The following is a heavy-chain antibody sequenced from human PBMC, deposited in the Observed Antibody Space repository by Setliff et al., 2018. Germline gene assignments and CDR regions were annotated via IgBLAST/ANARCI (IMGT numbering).Heavy chain of an antibody. D-gene: IGHD3-22*01. V-gene: IGHV1-18*04. CDR1: GYIFAGYY. CDR2: INNYNFNT. Sequence: GASVKVSCKASGYIFAGYYMHWVRQTPGQGLEWMGWINNYNFNTQYAQKFQGRVTVTTDTSTTTAYMELRSLRADDTAVYYCARINFYVSSGYYYAPELWGQGTTVTVSS. J-gene: IGHJ4*02. CDR3: ARINFYVSSGYYYAPEL.